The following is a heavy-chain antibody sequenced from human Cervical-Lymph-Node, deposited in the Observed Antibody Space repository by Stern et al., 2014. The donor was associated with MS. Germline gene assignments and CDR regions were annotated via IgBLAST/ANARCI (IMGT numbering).Heavy chain of an antibody. Sequence: QLQLQESGPGLLRPSETLSLTCTVSGASITSYYWTWIRQPAGKGLEWIGRIYASGNTNYNPSLKGRVTISLDTSKNQFSLKLPSVTAADTAVYYCATSGGRRGDFRDYWGQGTLVTVSS. CDR1: GASITSYY. CDR3: ATSGGRRGDFRDY. J-gene: IGHJ4*02. D-gene: IGHD4-17*01. CDR2: IYASGNT. V-gene: IGHV4-4*07.